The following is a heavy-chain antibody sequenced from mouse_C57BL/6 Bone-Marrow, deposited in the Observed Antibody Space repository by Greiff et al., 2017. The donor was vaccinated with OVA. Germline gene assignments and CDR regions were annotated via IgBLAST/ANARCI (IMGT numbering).Heavy chain of an antibody. Sequence: QVQLQQSGAELVRPGPSVKMSCKASGYTFTNYWIGWAKQRPGHGLEWIGDIYPGGGYTNYNEKFKGKATLTADKSSSTAYMQFSSLTSEDSAIYYCARQGTGKYYFDYWGQGTTLTVSS. CDR1: GYTFTNYW. CDR2: IYPGGGYT. CDR3: ARQGTGKYYFDY. V-gene: IGHV1-63*01. J-gene: IGHJ2*01. D-gene: IGHD3-3*01.